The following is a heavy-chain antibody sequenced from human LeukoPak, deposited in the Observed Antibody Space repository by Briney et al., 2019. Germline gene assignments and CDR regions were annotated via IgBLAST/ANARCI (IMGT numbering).Heavy chain of an antibody. J-gene: IGHJ5*02. CDR1: GGSFSGYY. CDR2: IYTSGST. D-gene: IGHD2/OR15-2a*01. Sequence: SETLSLTCAVYGGSFSGYYWSWIRQPAGKGLEWIGRIYTSGSTNYNPSLKSRVTISVDTSKNQFSLKLSSVTAADTAVYYCAREGSNRPWFDPWGQGTLVLVSS. CDR3: AREGSNRPWFDP. V-gene: IGHV4-4*07.